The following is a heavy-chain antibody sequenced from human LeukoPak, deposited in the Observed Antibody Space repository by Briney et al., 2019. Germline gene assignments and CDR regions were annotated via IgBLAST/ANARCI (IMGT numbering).Heavy chain of an antibody. CDR3: TRILADQTFFAF. CDR1: GFTLNKYW. D-gene: IGHD2-2*01. CDR2: INIDGSSI. Sequence: QPGGSLRLSCAEPGFTLNKYWMHWVRQAPGKGLVWVSRINIDGSSISYADSVRGRFTISRDNAKNTLYLQMNNLRAEDTAVYYCTRILADQTFFAFWGQGTLVTVSS. V-gene: IGHV3-74*01. J-gene: IGHJ4*02.